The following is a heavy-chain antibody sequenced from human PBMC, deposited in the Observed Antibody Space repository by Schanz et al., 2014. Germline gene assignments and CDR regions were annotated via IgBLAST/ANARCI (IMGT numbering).Heavy chain of an antibody. CDR1: GYTFTDYY. D-gene: IGHD5-12*01. CDR2: INPTGGST. V-gene: IGHV1-46*01. J-gene: IGHJ4*02. CDR3: ARAAYGGYTSTPLRY. Sequence: QVQLVQSGGEVKTPGASVKVSCTASGYTFTDYYLHWVRQAPGQGLEWMGIINPTGGSTSYAQRFQGRVTVTRDTSTSTVYMELSSLRSEDTAVYYCARAAYGGYTSTPLRYWGQGTLVTVSS.